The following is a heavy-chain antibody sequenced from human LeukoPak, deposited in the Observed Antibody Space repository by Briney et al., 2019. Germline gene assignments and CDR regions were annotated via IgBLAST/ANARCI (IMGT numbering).Heavy chain of an antibody. CDR3: ARGGVEGAYGDYDY. D-gene: IGHD4-17*01. V-gene: IGHV5-51*01. J-gene: IGHJ4*02. CDR1: GSSFTSYW. CDR2: IYPGDSDT. Sequence: GESLKISCRGSGSSFTSYWFGWVRQMLGKGLGWMGIIYPGDSDTRYSPSFQGQVTIPADKSISTAYLQWSSLKASDTAMYYCARGGVEGAYGDYDYWGQGTLVTVSS.